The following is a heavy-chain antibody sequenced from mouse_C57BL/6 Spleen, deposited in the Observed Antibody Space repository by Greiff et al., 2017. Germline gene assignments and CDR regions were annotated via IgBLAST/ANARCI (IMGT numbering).Heavy chain of an antibody. J-gene: IGHJ1*03. D-gene: IGHD2-1*01. CDR3: ARSENGNYDWYFDV. CDR1: GFNIKNTY. Sequence: EVQLQQSVAELVRPGASVKLSCTASGFNIKNTYMHWVKQRPEQGLEWIGRIDPANGNTKYAPKFQGKATFTADTSSNTAYMQLSSLTTEDSAIYYCARSENGNYDWYFDVWGTGTTVTVSS. V-gene: IGHV14-3*01. CDR2: IDPANGNT.